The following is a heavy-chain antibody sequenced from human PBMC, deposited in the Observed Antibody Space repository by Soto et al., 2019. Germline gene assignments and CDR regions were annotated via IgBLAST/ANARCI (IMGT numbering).Heavy chain of an antibody. V-gene: IGHV1-8*01. CDR2: MNPNSGNT. D-gene: IGHD2-15*01. J-gene: IGHJ4*02. CDR3: ARGSQVVVAATCDY. Sequence: QVQLVQSGAEVKKPGASVKVSCKASGYTFTSYDINWVRQATGQGLEWRGWMNPNSGNTGYAQTFQGRVTMTRHTSISTDYMELSSLRSEDTAVYYCARGSQVVVAATCDYWGKGTLVTVSS. CDR1: GYTFTSYD.